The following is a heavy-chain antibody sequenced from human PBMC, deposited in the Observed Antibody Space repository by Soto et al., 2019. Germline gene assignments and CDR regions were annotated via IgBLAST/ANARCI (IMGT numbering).Heavy chain of an antibody. CDR2: IRSKANSYAT. Sequence: EVQLVESGGGLVQPGGSLKLSCAASGFTFSGSAMHWVRQASGKGLEWVGRIRSKANSYATAYAASVKGRFTISRDDSKNMAYLQMNSLKTEDTAVYYCTRHSSVEGNWFDPWGQGTLVTVSS. J-gene: IGHJ5*02. CDR3: TRHSSVEGNWFDP. D-gene: IGHD6-6*01. V-gene: IGHV3-73*01. CDR1: GFTFSGSA.